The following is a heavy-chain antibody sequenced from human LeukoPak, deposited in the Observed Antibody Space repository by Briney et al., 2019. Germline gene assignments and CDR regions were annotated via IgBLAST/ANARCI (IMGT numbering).Heavy chain of an antibody. CDR2: INHSGST. CDR3: ARAVIVVVPAATRYYYYYGMDV. V-gene: IGHV4-34*01. D-gene: IGHD2-2*01. CDR1: GGSFSGYY. J-gene: IGHJ6*02. Sequence: SETLSLTCAVYGGSFSGYYWSWIRQPPGKGLEWIGEINHSGSTNYNPSLRSRVTISVDTSKNQFSLKLSSVTAADTAVYYCARAVIVVVPAATRYYYYYGMDVWGQGTTVTVSS.